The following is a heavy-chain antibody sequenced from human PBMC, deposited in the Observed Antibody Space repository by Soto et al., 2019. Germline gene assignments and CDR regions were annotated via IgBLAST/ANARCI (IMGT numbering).Heavy chain of an antibody. CDR2: LYDSGST. CDR1: GASISGNY. CDR3: ARYRRGTGWYYLDY. V-gene: IGHV4-59*01. J-gene: IGHJ4*02. Sequence: QVQLQESGPGLVKPSETLSLTCTVSGASISGNYWSWIRQPPGKGLEWIGYLYDSGSTNYSPSLQSRVTMAVARSKNQFSLALTSVTAADTAVYFCARYRRGTGWYYLDYWGQGILVTVSS. D-gene: IGHD6-19*01.